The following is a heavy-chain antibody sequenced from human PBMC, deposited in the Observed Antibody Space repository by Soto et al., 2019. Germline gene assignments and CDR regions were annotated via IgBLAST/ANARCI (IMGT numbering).Heavy chain of an antibody. Sequence: QLQLQESGSGLVKPSQTLSLTCAVSGGSISSGGYSWSWIRQPPGKGLEWIGYIYHSGSTYYNPSPKSRVTISVDRSKNQFSRKLSSVTAADTAVYYCASSHAGAHITAAVHWGQGTLVTVSS. CDR1: GGSISSGGYS. D-gene: IGHD6-13*01. J-gene: IGHJ4*02. CDR2: IYHSGST. CDR3: ASSHAGAHITAAVH. V-gene: IGHV4-30-2*01.